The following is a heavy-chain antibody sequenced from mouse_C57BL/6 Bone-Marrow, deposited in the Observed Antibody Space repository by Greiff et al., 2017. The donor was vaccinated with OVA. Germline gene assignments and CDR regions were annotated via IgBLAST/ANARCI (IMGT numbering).Heavy chain of an antibody. Sequence: VKLMESGAELVRPGASVTLSCKASGYTFTDYEMHWVKQTPVHGLEWIGAIDPETGGTAYNQKFKGKAILTADKSSSTAYMELRSLTSEDSAIYSCARSRVYYGGSYVTFDYWGQGTTLTVSS. D-gene: IGHD1-1*01. V-gene: IGHV1-15*01. CDR3: ARSRVYYGGSYVTFDY. CDR1: GYTFTDYE. CDR2: IDPETGGT. J-gene: IGHJ2*01.